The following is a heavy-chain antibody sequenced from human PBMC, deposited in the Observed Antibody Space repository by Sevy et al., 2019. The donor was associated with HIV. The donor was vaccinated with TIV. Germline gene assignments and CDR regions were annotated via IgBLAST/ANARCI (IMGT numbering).Heavy chain of an antibody. D-gene: IGHD1-26*01. Sequence: SETLSLTCTVSGGSITSLYWNWIRQPPGKGLEWIPNIYYNAHINYNPSLKSRVTLSLDTSKNQFSLRLSSVTAADTAMYYCAGENAWGRGYSWGQGTLVTVSS. V-gene: IGHV4-59*08. CDR1: GGSITSLY. J-gene: IGHJ4*02. CDR3: AGENAWGRGYS. CDR2: IYYNAHI.